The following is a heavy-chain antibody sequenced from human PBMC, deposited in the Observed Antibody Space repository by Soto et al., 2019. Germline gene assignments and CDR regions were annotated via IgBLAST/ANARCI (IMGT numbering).Heavy chain of an antibody. CDR2: IYYSGST. V-gene: IGHV4-59*08. D-gene: IGHD4-17*01. CDR1: GGSISSYY. CDR3: ARRYGDCFDY. J-gene: IGHJ4*02. Sequence: QVQLQESGPGLVKPSETLSLTCTVSGGSISSYYWSWIRQPPGKGLEWIGYIYYSGSTNYNPSLKSRVNISVDTSKNKFYLMLSSVTAAVTAVYYCARRYGDCFDYWGQGTLVTVSS.